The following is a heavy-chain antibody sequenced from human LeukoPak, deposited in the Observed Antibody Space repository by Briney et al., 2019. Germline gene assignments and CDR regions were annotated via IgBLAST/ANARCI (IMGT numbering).Heavy chain of an antibody. J-gene: IGHJ4*02. CDR1: GFTFSSYS. Sequence: GGSLRLSCAASGFTFSSYSMNWVRQAPGKGLEWVSSISSSSSYIYYADSVKGRFTISRDNAKNSLYLQMNSLRAEDTAVYYCARSDDSSGYYYHYWGQGTLVTVSS. CDR2: ISSSSSYI. V-gene: IGHV3-21*01. D-gene: IGHD3-22*01. CDR3: ARSDDSSGYYYHY.